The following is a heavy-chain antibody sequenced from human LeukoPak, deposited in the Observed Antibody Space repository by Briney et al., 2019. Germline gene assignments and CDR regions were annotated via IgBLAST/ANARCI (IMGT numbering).Heavy chain of an antibody. J-gene: IGHJ4*02. CDR2: ISTTGTTI. CDR3: ARGETRV. V-gene: IGHV3-11*01. CDR1: GFTFSSYD. Sequence: PGGSLRLSCVASGFTFSSYDMSWARQAPGKGLEWVSYISTTGTTIYYADSVRGRFTISRDNAENSLYLQMDSLRVEDTAVYYCARGETRVWGQGTLVTVSS.